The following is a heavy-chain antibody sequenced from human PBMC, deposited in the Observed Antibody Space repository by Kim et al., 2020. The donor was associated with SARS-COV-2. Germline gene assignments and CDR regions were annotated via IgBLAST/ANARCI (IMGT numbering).Heavy chain of an antibody. Sequence: GRFTISRDNSKNQLYVQMNSLRAEDTAVYYCARDATDYGDYWSGYYYGMDVWGQGTTVTVSS. D-gene: IGHD4-17*01. V-gene: IGHV3-66*01. J-gene: IGHJ6*02. CDR3: ARDATDYGDYWSGYYYGMDV.